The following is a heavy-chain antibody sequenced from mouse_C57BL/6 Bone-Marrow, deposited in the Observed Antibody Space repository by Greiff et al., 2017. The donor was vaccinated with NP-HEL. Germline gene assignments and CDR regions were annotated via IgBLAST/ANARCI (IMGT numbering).Heavy chain of an antibody. D-gene: IGHD5-1-1*01. CDR3: ARHEPLYLGPMDY. CDR2: IHPNSGST. V-gene: IGHV1-64*01. J-gene: IGHJ4*01. Sequence: QVQLQQPEAELVKPGASVKLSCKASGYTFTSYWMHWVKQRPGQGLEWIGMIHPNSGSTNYNEKFKSKATLTVDKSSSTVYMELSRLTSEDSAVYFCARHEPLYLGPMDYWGQGTSVTVSS. CDR1: GYTFTSYW.